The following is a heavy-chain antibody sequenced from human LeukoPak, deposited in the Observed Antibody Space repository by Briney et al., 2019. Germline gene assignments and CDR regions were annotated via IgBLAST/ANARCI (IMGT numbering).Heavy chain of an antibody. J-gene: IGHJ3*01. CDR2: ISNSGGST. CDR1: GFTFSTYA. CDR3: AKQGGYNPYDTFDF. D-gene: IGHD5-24*01. V-gene: IGHV3-23*01. Sequence: GGSLRLSCPASGFTFSTYAMSWVRQAPGKGLEWVSAISNSGGSTYYADSLKGRFTISRDNSRNTLYLQMNSLRAEDTAVYYCAKQGGYNPYDTFDFWGQGTMVTVSS.